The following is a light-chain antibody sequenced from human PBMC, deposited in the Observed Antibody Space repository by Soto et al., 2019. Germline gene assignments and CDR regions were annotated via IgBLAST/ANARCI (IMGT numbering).Light chain of an antibody. CDR2: EVY. CDR3: LSFVRSEDPCVV. V-gene: IGLV2-8*01. CDR1: STDIGGYNF. Sequence: QSVLTQPPSASGSPGQSVTISCTGTSTDIGGYNFVSWYQQQPGKAPTLLIYEVYKRPSGVPDRFSGSKSGNTASLTVSGLQADDEADYYCLSFVRSEDPCVVFGGGTKLTVL. J-gene: IGLJ2*01.